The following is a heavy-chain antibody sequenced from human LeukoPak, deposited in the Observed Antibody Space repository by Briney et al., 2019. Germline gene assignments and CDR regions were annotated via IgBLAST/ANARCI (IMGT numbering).Heavy chain of an antibody. CDR3: ARNGYNPVAYDF. CDR2: IYRTGTT. Sequence: PPETLSLTCSVSGYSIANGYFWGWIRQPPAKGLEWIGNIYRTGTTFLNPSLQSRLSMSVDTSKNTFSLNLKSVTAADTAVYYCARNGYNPVAYDFWGPGTVVTVSS. D-gene: IGHD5-24*01. V-gene: IGHV4-38-2*01. J-gene: IGHJ3*01. CDR1: GYSIANGYF.